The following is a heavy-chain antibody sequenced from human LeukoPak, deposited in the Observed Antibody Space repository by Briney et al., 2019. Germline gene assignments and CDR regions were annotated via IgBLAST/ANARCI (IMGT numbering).Heavy chain of an antibody. CDR3: AKAFVVPPYYLYYYVDV. CDR1: GFTFSSFG. CDR2: IRLDGSNK. V-gene: IGHV3-30*02. Sequence: GGSLRLSCAASGFTFSSFGMHWVRQAPGKGLEWVAFIRLDGSNKYYADSVKGRFTISRDNSENTLYLQMNSLRSEDTAVYCCAKAFVVPPYYLYYYVDVWGKGTTVTVSS. D-gene: IGHD3-10*01. J-gene: IGHJ6*03.